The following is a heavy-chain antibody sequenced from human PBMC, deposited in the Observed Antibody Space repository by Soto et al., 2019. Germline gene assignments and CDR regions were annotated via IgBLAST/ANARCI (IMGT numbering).Heavy chain of an antibody. CDR2: INPTGSYT. Sequence: QVLLVESGGGLVKPGGSLRLPCAASGFTFSDHFMTWIRQAPGKGLEWLSYINPTGSYTNYADSVRGRFTISRDYAKTSLYLQMNSLRVDDTAVYYCARARGLEYTNSFDSFDIWGQGTMVSVSS. CDR1: GFTFSDHF. J-gene: IGHJ3*02. D-gene: IGHD2-2*02. CDR3: ARARGLEYTNSFDSFDI. V-gene: IGHV3-11*06.